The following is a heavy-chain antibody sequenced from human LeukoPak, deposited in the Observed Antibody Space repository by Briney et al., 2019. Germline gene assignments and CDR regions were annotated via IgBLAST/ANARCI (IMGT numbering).Heavy chain of an antibody. V-gene: IGHV1-46*01. CDR3: ATGGITMVRGIFDY. J-gene: IGHJ4*02. CDR1: GYTFTGYY. D-gene: IGHD3-10*01. Sequence: ASVKVSCKASGYTFTGYYMNWVRQAPGQGLEWMGIINPSGDSTSYAQKFQGRVTMTEDTSTDTAYMELSSLRSEGTAVYYCATGGITMVRGIFDYWGQGTLVTVSS. CDR2: INPSGDST.